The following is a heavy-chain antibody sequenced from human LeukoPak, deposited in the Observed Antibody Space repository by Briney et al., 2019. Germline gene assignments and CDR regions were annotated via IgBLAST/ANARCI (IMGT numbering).Heavy chain of an antibody. CDR3: ARDLAAANYDAFDI. CDR2: ISFDGTDK. CDR1: GFIFTSFA. D-gene: IGHD6-25*01. Sequence: PGGSLRLSYAASGFIFTSFAIHWVRQAPGKGLEWVAVISFDGTDKYYADSVKGRFTISRDNSKNTLHLQMNSLRGEDTAVYYCARDLAAANYDAFDIWGHGTMVTVSS. V-gene: IGHV3-30*04. J-gene: IGHJ3*02.